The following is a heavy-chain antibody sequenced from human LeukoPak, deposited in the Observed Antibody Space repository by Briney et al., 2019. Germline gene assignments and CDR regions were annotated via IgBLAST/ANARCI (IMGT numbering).Heavy chain of an antibody. CDR3: AREVPYSSSWPAPNWFDP. V-gene: IGHV4-61*02. J-gene: IGHJ5*02. Sequence: SQTLSLTCTVSGGSISSGSYYWSWIRQPAGKGLEWIGRIYTSGSTNYNPSLKSRVTISVDTSKNQFSLKLSSVTAADTAVYYCAREVPYSSSWPAPNWFDPWGQGTLVTVSS. CDR1: GGSISSGSYY. CDR2: IYTSGST. D-gene: IGHD6-13*01.